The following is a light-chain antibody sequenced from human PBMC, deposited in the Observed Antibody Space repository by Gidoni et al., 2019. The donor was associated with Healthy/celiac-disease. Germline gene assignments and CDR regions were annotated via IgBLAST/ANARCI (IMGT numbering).Light chain of an antibody. CDR3: QQYYSTPQT. Sequence: DIVMTPSPDSLAVSLDERATIKCNCSQSVLYSSNNKNYLTWYQQKPGQPPKLLIYGASTRETGVPDRFSGSGSGTDFTLTISSLQAEDVAIYYCQQYYSTPQTFGQGTKLEIK. CDR2: GAS. J-gene: IGKJ2*01. V-gene: IGKV4-1*01. CDR1: QSVLYSSNNKNY.